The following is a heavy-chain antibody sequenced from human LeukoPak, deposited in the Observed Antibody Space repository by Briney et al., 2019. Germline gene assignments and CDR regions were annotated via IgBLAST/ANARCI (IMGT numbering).Heavy chain of an antibody. CDR2: ISGSGGST. CDR3: AKEYYYGSGSTRAFDI. V-gene: IGHV3-23*01. J-gene: IGHJ3*02. Sequence: GSLRLSCAASGFTFSSYAMSWVRQAPGKGLEWVSAISGSGGSTYYADSVKGRFTISRDNSKNTLYLQMNSLRAEDTAVYYCAKEYYYGSGSTRAFDIWGQGTMVTVSS. D-gene: IGHD3-10*01. CDR1: GFTFSSYA.